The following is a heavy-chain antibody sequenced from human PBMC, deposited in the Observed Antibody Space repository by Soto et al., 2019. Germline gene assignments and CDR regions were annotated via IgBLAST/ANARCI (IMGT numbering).Heavy chain of an antibody. V-gene: IGHV4-39*01. CDR3: ARRGITGSYYDAFDI. CDR1: GGTLISRRCH. D-gene: IGHD1-26*01. J-gene: IGHJ3*02. Sequence: TVSGGTLISRRCHGGRIRQPPGKGLEWIASIKYSGTTFYNPSLKSRVTLSVDTSKNQFALKLSSVTAAETAVYYCARRGITGSYYDAFDIWGQGTMVT. CDR2: IKYSGTT.